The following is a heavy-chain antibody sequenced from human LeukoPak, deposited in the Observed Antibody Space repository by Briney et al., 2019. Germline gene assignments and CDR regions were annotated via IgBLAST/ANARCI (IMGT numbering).Heavy chain of an antibody. CDR1: GYTFASYW. CDR3: ARVRDSSASYYFDY. V-gene: IGHV5-51*01. Sequence: GESLKISCKGSGYTFASYWIGWVRQMPGKGLEWMGIIYPGDSDTRYSPSFQGQVTISADKSISTAYLQWSSLKASDTAMYYCARVRDSSASYYFDYWAQGTLVTVSS. J-gene: IGHJ4*02. CDR2: IYPGDSDT. D-gene: IGHD3-22*01.